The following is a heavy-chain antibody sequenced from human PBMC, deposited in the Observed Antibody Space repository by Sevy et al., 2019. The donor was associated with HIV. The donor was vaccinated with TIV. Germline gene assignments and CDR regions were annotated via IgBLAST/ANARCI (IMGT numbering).Heavy chain of an antibody. Sequence: GGSLRLSCAASGFTFSSYAMHWVRQAPGKGLEWVAVISYDGINKYYADSVKGRFTISRDNSRNTLDLQMNSLRSEDTALYYCASTGYCTGGSCYSPFGYWGQGTLVTVSS. CDR2: ISYDGINK. V-gene: IGHV3-30-3*01. CDR3: ASTGYCTGGSCYSPFGY. CDR1: GFTFSSYA. D-gene: IGHD2-15*01. J-gene: IGHJ4*02.